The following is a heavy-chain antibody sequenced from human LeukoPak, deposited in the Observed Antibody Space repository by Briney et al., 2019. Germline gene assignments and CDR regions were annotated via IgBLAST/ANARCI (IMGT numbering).Heavy chain of an antibody. D-gene: IGHD3-10*01. CDR3: ARVRRYGSAPLYSYGLDV. V-gene: IGHV3-74*01. Sequence: PGGSLRLSCAASGFTFSGFWMHWVRQAPGKGLVWVSHIYIDERSTTYADSVKGRLTISRDNAKDTLYLQMNSLRAEDTAVYYCARVRRYGSAPLYSYGLDVWGRGTTVTVSS. CDR2: IYIDERST. J-gene: IGHJ6*02. CDR1: GFTFSGFW.